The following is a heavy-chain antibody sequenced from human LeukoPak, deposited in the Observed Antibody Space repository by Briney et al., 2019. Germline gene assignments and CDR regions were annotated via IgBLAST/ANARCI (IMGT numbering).Heavy chain of an antibody. CDR3: ASGTECGGDCYSL. CDR1: GGSISSGGYS. D-gene: IGHD2-21*02. V-gene: IGHV4-30-2*01. J-gene: IGHJ4*02. CDR2: IYHSGST. Sequence: SGTLSPTCAVSGGSISSGGYSWGWGRQPPGEGVECIGYIYHSGSTYYNPSLKSRVTISVDRSKNQFSLKLSSVTAADTAVYYCASGTECGGDCYSLWGQGTLVTVSS.